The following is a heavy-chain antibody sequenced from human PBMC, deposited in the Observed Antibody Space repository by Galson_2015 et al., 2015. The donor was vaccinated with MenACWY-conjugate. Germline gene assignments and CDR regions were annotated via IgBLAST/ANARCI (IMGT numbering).Heavy chain of an antibody. D-gene: IGHD2-2*01. V-gene: IGHV3-23*01. CDR3: VKGASQLLWANYFDY. J-gene: IGHJ4*02. CDR2: ISYSGGST. CDR1: GFTFSTYA. Sequence: SLRLSCAASGFTFSTYAMSWVRQGPGKGLEWVSGISYSGGSTHYADSVNGRFTISRDNSENTLYLQMNSLRAEDTAIYYCVKGASQLLWANYFDYWGQGTLVPVSS.